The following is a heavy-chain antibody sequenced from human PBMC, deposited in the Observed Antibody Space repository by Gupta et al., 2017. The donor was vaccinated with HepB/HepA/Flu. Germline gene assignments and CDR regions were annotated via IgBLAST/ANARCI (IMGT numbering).Heavy chain of an antibody. CDR1: GGSISSSSYY. CDR3: ARRLRWGGDSHFDY. D-gene: IGHD2-21*01. V-gene: IGHV4-39*01. CDR2: IYYSGST. Sequence: QLQLQESGPGLVKPSETLSLTCTVSGGSISSSSYYWGWIRQPPGKGLEWIGSIYYSGSTYYNPALKSRVTISVDTSKNQFSLKLSSVTAADTAVYYCARRLRWGGDSHFDYWGQGTLVTVSS. J-gene: IGHJ4*02.